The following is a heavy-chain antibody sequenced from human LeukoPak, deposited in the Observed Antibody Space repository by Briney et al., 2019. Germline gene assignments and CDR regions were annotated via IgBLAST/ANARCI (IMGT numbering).Heavy chain of an antibody. Sequence: GASVKVSCKASGYTFTGYYMHWVRQAPGQGLEWMGWINPNSGGTNYAQKFQGRVTMTRDMSISTAYMELSRLRSDDTAVYYCARDSYSSSWYLGYWGQGTLVTVSS. CDR2: INPNSGGT. CDR1: GYTFTGYY. CDR3: ARDSYSSSWYLGY. J-gene: IGHJ4*02. V-gene: IGHV1-2*02. D-gene: IGHD6-13*01.